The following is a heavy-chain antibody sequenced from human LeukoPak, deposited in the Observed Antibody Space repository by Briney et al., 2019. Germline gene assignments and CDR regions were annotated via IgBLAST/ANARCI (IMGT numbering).Heavy chain of an antibody. D-gene: IGHD6-6*01. V-gene: IGHV3-21*01. Sequence: PGGSLRLSCATSGFTFSIYTMNWVRQARGKGLEWVSCISSGGTYIYNADSVKGRFTISRDNAKNSLYLQMNNLRAEDTAVYYCAREEDSSTIRSSHGMDVWGQGTTVTVSS. CDR1: GFTFSIYT. CDR3: AREEDSSTIRSSHGMDV. CDR2: ISSGGTYI. J-gene: IGHJ6*02.